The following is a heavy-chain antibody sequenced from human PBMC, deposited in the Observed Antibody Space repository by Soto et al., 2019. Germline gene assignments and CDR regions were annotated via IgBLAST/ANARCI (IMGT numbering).Heavy chain of an antibody. CDR2: ISRDGRTK. J-gene: IGHJ4*02. Sequence: QVQLVESGGGVVQPGGSLRLSCAASGFTVSSYGMHWVRQAPGKGLEWVAVISRDGRTKYYADSVKGRFAISKDNSRNQLFLEMNSRRGDDMAVYYCTGEVASGYWGQGTLVTVSS. CDR1: GFTVSSYG. V-gene: IGHV3-30*03. CDR3: TGEVASGY. D-gene: IGHD2-8*02.